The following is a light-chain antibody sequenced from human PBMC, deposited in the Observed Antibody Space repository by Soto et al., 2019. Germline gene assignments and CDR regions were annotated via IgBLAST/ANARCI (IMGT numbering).Light chain of an antibody. CDR2: EVS. CDR1: NSDVGGYNY. V-gene: IGLV2-14*01. CDR3: SSYTSSSTLYV. Sequence: QSVLTQSASVSGSPGQSITISCTGTNSDVGGYNYVSWHQQHPGKAPKLMIYEVSNRPSGVSNRFSGSKSGNTASLTISGLQAEDEADYYCSSYTSSSTLYVFGTGTKLTVL. J-gene: IGLJ1*01.